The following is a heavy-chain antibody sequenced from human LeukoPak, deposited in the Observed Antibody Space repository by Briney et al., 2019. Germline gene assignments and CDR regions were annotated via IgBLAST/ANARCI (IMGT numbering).Heavy chain of an antibody. CDR2: ISGSGGST. V-gene: IGHV3-23*01. CDR1: GFTFSSYA. Sequence: GGSLRLSCAASGFTFSSYAMSWVRQAPGKGLEWVSGISGSGGSTYYADSVKARFTISRDNTKNTLYLQMNSLRAEDTAVYYCAKDYYGSGVVGYFDYWGQGTLVTVSS. CDR3: AKDYYGSGVVGYFDY. D-gene: IGHD3-10*01. J-gene: IGHJ4*02.